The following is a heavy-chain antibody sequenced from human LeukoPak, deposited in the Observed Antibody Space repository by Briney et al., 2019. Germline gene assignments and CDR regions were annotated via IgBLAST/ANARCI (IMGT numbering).Heavy chain of an antibody. D-gene: IGHD3-22*01. CDR2: IYPGDSDT. V-gene: IGHV5-51*01. CDR3: ARHPAYDSSGYYSDY. J-gene: IGHJ4*02. CDR1: GYSFTSYW. Sequence: GESLKISCEGSGYSFTSYWIGWVRQMPGKGLEWMGIIYPGDSDTRYSPSFQGQVTISADKSISTAYLQWSSLKASDTAMYYCARHPAYDSSGYYSDYWGQGTLVTVSS.